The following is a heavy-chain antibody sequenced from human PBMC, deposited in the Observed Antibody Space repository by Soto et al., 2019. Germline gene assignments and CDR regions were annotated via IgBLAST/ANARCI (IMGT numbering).Heavy chain of an antibody. J-gene: IGHJ4*02. V-gene: IGHV4-34*01. Sequence: QVQLQQWGAGLLKPSETLSLTCAVYGGSFSGYYWSWIRQPPGKGLEWIGEINHSGSTNYNPSLKGRVTISVDTSKNQFALKLSSVTAADTAVYYCAREETYYIWGSYRKGLFDYWGQGTLVTVSS. CDR2: INHSGST. CDR3: AREETYYIWGSYRKGLFDY. CDR1: GGSFSGYY. D-gene: IGHD3-16*02.